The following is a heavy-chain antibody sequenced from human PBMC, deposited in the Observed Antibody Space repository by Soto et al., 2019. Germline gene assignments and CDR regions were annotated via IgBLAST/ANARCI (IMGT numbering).Heavy chain of an antibody. J-gene: IGHJ3*02. D-gene: IGHD1-7*01. V-gene: IGHV5-51*01. CDR1: GYSFTSYW. CDR3: ARYPITGTTRDAFDI. CDR2: IYPGDSDT. Sequence: PGESLKISCKGSGYSFTSYWIGWVRQMPGKGLEWMGIIYPGDSDTRYSPSFQGQVTISADKSISTAYLQWSSLKASDTAMYYCARYPITGTTRDAFDIWGQGTMVTVSS.